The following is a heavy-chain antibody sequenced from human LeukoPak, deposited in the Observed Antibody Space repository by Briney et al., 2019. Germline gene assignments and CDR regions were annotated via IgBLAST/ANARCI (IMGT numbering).Heavy chain of an antibody. Sequence: GGSLRLSCAASGFTFSSYWMSWVRQAPGKGLEWVANIKQDGSEKYYVDSVKGRFTISRGNAKNSLYLQMNSLRAEDTAVYYCARDLQNTLLLWFGELSPFDYWGQGTLVTVSS. CDR2: IKQDGSEK. D-gene: IGHD3-10*01. V-gene: IGHV3-7*01. CDR3: ARDLQNTLLLWFGELSPFDY. J-gene: IGHJ4*02. CDR1: GFTFSSYW.